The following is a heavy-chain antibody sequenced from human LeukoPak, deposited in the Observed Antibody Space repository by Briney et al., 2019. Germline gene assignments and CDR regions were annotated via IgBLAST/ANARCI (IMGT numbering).Heavy chain of an antibody. CDR2: ISGNTRST. J-gene: IGHJ4*02. CDR3: AKVGPRDGSGEYYFDC. CDR1: GFTFNNYA. V-gene: IGHV3-23*01. D-gene: IGHD5-24*01. Sequence: GGSLRLSCAASGFTFNNYAMTWVRQAPGKGLEWVSAISGNTRSTYYADSVRGRFTISRDNSKNTVYVQMNSLRTEDTAVYYCAKVGPRDGSGEYYFDCWGQGTLVTVSS.